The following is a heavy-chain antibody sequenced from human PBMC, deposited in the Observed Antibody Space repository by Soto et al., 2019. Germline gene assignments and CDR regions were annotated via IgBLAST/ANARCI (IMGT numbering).Heavy chain of an antibody. D-gene: IGHD3-22*01. V-gene: IGHV3-23*01. J-gene: IGHJ4*02. CDR1: GFTFSYSA. CDR2: ISDTGDGT. Sequence: GGSLRLSCAASGFTFSYSAMNWGLQAPGKGLEWVSTISDTGDGTYYADSVKGRFTISRDNSKNTVYLQMNSLRAEDTAEYYCAKVSYYDNRGYFDFWGQGTLVTVSS. CDR3: AKVSYYDNRGYFDF.